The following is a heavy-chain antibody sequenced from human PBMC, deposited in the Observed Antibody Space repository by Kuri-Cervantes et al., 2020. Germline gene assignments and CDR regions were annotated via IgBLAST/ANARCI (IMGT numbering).Heavy chain of an antibody. CDR1: GFTFSSYS. CDR3: ARDQQPGVVIIPDYFDY. Sequence: GESLKISCAASGFTFSSYSMTWVRQAPGKGLEWLSYISSSSTTIYYTDSVKGRFTISRDNAKNSLYLQMNSLRAEDTAVYYCARDQQPGVVIIPDYFDYWGQGTLVTVSS. V-gene: IGHV3-48*01. D-gene: IGHD3-3*01. J-gene: IGHJ4*02. CDR2: ISSSSTTI.